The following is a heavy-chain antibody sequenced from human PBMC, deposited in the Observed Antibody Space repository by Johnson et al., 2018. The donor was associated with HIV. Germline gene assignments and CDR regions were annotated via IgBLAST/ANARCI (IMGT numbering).Heavy chain of an antibody. CDR1: GFTFGHFA. CDR2: ISGSGGST. J-gene: IGHJ3*02. D-gene: IGHD6-13*01. CDR3: ARSGGYPNAFDM. V-gene: IGHV3-23*04. Sequence: EQLVESGGGLIQPGGSLRLSCAASGFTFGHFAIHWVRQPPGKGLEWVSAISGSGGSTYYADSVTGRFTISRDNSKNSLFLQMNSLRVEDTAVYYCARSGGYPNAFDMWGQGTLVTVPA.